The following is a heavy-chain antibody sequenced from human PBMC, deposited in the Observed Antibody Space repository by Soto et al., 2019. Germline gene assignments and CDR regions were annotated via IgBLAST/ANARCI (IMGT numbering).Heavy chain of an antibody. D-gene: IGHD3-16*01. J-gene: IGHJ6*02. Sequence: QVQLVESGGGVVQPGRSLRLSCAASGFTFSRYGMQWVRQAPCKGLEWVAVITYDGSNNYYADSVEGRFTISRDNSMNTLYLQMTSLRAEDTAVYYCARDLQTGYNYVCGRGYSVDIWGQGTTVTVSS. V-gene: IGHV3-30*03. CDR2: ITYDGSNN. CDR1: GFTFSRYG. CDR3: ARDLQTGYNYVCGRGYSVDI.